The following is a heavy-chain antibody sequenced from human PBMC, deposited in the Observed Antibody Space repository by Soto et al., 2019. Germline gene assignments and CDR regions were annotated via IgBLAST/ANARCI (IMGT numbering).Heavy chain of an antibody. CDR2: INPNSGGT. D-gene: IGHD2-21*02. Sequence: QVQLVQSGAEVKMPWASVKVSCKASGYTFTGYYMHWVRQAPGQGLEWMGWINPNSGGTNYAQKFQGWVTMTRDTSISTAYMELSRLRSDDTAVYHCARAHCGGDCYSGVDYWGQGTLVTVSS. J-gene: IGHJ4*02. V-gene: IGHV1-2*04. CDR1: GYTFTGYY. CDR3: ARAHCGGDCYSGVDY.